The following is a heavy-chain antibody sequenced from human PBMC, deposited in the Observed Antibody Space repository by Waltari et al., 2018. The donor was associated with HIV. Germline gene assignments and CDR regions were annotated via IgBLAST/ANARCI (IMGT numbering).Heavy chain of an antibody. CDR2: INHSGST. CDR1: GGSFSGYY. V-gene: IGHV4-34*01. Sequence: QVQLQQWGAGLLKPSETLSLTCAVYGGSFSGYYWSWIRQPPGKGLEWIGEINHSGSTNYNPSLKSRVTISVDTSKNQFSLKLSSVTAADTAVYYCARVDVVVVAATSTDWFDPWGQGTLVTVSS. CDR3: ARVDVVVVAATSTDWFDP. D-gene: IGHD2-15*01. J-gene: IGHJ5*02.